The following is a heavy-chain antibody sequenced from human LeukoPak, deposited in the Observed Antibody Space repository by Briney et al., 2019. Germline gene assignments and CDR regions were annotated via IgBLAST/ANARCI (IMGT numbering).Heavy chain of an antibody. Sequence: GGSLRLSCAASGFNFIDYSMNWVRQAPGQGLEWISYISSGNTKYADSVKGRFTISRDKARNSLYLQMNSLRVEDTAMYYCARDHRYAFDNWGHGTLVTVSS. CDR2: ISSGNT. CDR3: ARDHRYAFDN. D-gene: IGHD5-12*01. J-gene: IGHJ4*01. CDR1: GFNFIDYS. V-gene: IGHV3-48*01.